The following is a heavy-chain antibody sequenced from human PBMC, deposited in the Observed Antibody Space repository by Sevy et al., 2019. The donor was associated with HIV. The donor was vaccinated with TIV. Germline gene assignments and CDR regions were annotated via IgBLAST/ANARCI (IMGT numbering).Heavy chain of an antibody. J-gene: IGHJ4*02. V-gene: IGHV1-2*02. D-gene: IGHD5-18*01. CDR2: INPNSGDT. CDR1: GYTFTGQY. Sequence: ASVKVSGKASGYTFTGQYIHWVRQAPGQGLEWMGWINPNSGDTNYAQEVQGRVTMTRDTSISTAYMELSGLRSDDTAVYYCSRDLRLRGYSYGCFDYWGQGTLVTVSS. CDR3: SRDLRLRGYSYGCFDY.